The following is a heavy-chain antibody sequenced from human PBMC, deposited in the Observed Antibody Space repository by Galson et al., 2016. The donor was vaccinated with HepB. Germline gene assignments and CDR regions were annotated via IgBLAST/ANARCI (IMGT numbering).Heavy chain of an antibody. CDR1: GFTFSSYW. CDR3: ARDNTGRFDY. CDR2: ITPDGSRT. V-gene: IGHV3-74*01. Sequence: SLRLSCAASGFTFSSYWMHWVRQDAGRGLVWVSSITPDGSRTAYAGSVRGRFTISRDNAKNTLDLQMDSLRAEDTAVYYCARDNTGRFDYWGQGALVTVSS. D-gene: IGHD2-8*02. J-gene: IGHJ4*02.